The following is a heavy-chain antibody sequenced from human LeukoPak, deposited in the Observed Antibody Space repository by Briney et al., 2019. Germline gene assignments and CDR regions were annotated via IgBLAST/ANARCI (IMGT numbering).Heavy chain of an antibody. D-gene: IGHD2-15*01. CDR1: GGTFSSYA. V-gene: IGHV1-69*01. J-gene: IGHJ3*02. CDR2: IIPIFGTA. Sequence: SVKVSCKASGGTFSSYAISWVRPAPGQGLEWMGGIIPIFGTANYAQKFQGRVTITADESTSTAYMELSSLRSEDTAVYYCARVCSGGSCYLRDAFDIWGQGTMVTVSS. CDR3: ARVCSGGSCYLRDAFDI.